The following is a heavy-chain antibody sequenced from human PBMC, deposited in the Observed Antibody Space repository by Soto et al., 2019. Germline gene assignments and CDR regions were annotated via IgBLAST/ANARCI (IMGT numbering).Heavy chain of an antibody. CDR3: ATNYAYYYYYGMDV. CDR2: IYYSGST. J-gene: IGHJ6*02. V-gene: IGHV4-39*01. D-gene: IGHD4-4*01. CDR1: GGSISSSSYY. Sequence: SETLSLTCTVSGGSISSSSYYWGWIRQPPGKGLEWIGSIYYSGSTYYNPSLKSRVSISVDTSKNQFSLKLSSVTAADTAVYYCATNYAYYYYYGMDVWGQGTTVTVSS.